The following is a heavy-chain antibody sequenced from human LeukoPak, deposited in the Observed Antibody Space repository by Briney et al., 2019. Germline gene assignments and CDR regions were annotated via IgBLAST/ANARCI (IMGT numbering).Heavy chain of an antibody. V-gene: IGHV1-8*01. CDR3: ARAPLLADY. CDR1: GYTFATYD. D-gene: IGHD2-21*01. CDR2: MNPNSGNT. Sequence: ASVKVSCKASGYTFATYDINWVRQATGQGLEWMGWMNPNSGNTGYAQKFQGRVTMTRNTSINTAYMELNSLRSEGTAVYYRARAPLLADYWGQGTLVTVSS. J-gene: IGHJ4*02.